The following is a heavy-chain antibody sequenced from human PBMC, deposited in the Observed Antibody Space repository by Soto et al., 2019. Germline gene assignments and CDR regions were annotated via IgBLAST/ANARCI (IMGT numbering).Heavy chain of an antibody. CDR1: GYTFRSYA. V-gene: IGHV1-3*01. D-gene: IGHD5-12*01. J-gene: IGHJ6*02. Sequence: ASVKVSCKASGYTFRSYARHWVREAPGQSLEWMGWISAGNGNTKYSEKFQGRVTLTRDTAARIAYMELNSLRSEDTAVYFCAINYDARYFYNYAMYVWGQGTTVTVSS. CDR3: AINYDARYFYNYAMYV. CDR2: ISAGNGNT.